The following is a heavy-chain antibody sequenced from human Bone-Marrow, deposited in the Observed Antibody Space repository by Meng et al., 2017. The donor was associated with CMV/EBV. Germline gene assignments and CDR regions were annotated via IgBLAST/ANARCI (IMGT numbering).Heavy chain of an antibody. CDR2: IYWNDDK. V-gene: IGHV2-5*01. J-gene: IGHJ4*02. CDR1: GFSPVSSGVG. Sequence: GFSPVSSGVGVGWLRQPPGKALEWLALIYWNDDKRYSPSLKSRLTITKDTSKNQVVLTMTNIDPVDTATYYCAHSQGLSGYYHFDYWGQGTLVTVSS. D-gene: IGHD3-22*01. CDR3: AHSQGLSGYYHFDY.